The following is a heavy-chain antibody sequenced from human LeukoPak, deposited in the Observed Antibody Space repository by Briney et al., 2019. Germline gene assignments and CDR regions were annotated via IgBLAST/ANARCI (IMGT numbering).Heavy chain of an antibody. CDR2: FHYSGST. Sequence: SETLSLTCRVSGASVSNYYWSWIRQSPGKGLGWIGFFHYSGSTNYNPSLNSRVTTSIDTSMNQLSLTLVSVTAADTAVYFCARHHDGGPKLRLDFWGLGALVTVSS. CDR3: ARHHDGGPKLRLDF. D-gene: IGHD2-15*01. V-gene: IGHV4-59*08. J-gene: IGHJ4*02. CDR1: GASVSNYY.